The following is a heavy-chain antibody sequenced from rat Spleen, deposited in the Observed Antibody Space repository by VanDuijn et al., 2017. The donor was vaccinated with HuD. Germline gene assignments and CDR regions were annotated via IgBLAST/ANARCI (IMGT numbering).Heavy chain of an antibody. Sequence: EVQLVESGGGLVQPGNSLKLSCAASGFTFSDYAMAWVRQSPKKGLEWVATIIYDGSSTYYRDSVKGRFTISRDNAKSILYLQMNSLRSEDTATYYCARPCSRRYVMDAWGQGASVTVSS. CDR2: IIYDGSST. CDR1: GFTFSDYA. J-gene: IGHJ4*01. D-gene: IGHD1-2*01. CDR3: ARPCSRRYVMDA. V-gene: IGHV5-17*01.